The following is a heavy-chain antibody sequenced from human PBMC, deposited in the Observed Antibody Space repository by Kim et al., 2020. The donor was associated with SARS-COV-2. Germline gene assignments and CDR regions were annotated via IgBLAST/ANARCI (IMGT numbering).Heavy chain of an antibody. CDR1: GGTFSSYA. J-gene: IGHJ4*02. Sequence: SVKVSCKASGGTFSSYAINWVRQAPGQGLEWMGRIIPILGIANYAQKFQGRVTITADKSTSTAYMELSSLRSEDTAVYYCASPSEWELGRYFDYWGQGTLVTVSS. D-gene: IGHD1-26*01. CDR2: IIPILGIA. V-gene: IGHV1-69*04. CDR3: ASPSEWELGRYFDY.